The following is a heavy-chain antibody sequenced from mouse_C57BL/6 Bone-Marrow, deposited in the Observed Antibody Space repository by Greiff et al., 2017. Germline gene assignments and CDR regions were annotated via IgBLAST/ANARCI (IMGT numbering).Heavy chain of an antibody. V-gene: IGHV1-55*01. J-gene: IGHJ4*01. CDR3: ARGGNYDYYAMDY. D-gene: IGHD2-1*01. Sequence: QVQLQQPGAELVKPGASVKMSCKASGYTFTSYWITWVKQRPGQGLEWIGDIYPGSGSTNYNEKFKSKATLTVATSSSTAYMQLSSLTSEDSAVYYCARGGNYDYYAMDYWGQGTSVTVSS. CDR1: GYTFTSYW. CDR2: IYPGSGST.